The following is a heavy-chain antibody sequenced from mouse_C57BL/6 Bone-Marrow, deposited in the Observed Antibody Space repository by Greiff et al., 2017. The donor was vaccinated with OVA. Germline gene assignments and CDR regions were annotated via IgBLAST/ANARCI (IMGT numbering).Heavy chain of an antibody. Sequence: QVQLQQSGAELARPGASVKLSCKASGYTFTSYGISWVKQRTGQGLEWIGEIYPRSGNTYYNEKFKGKATLTADKSSSTAYMELRSLTSEDSAVYFCARDTMATFDYWGQGTTLTVSS. J-gene: IGHJ2*01. V-gene: IGHV1-81*01. D-gene: IGHD1-1*02. CDR3: ARDTMATFDY. CDR1: GYTFTSYG. CDR2: IYPRSGNT.